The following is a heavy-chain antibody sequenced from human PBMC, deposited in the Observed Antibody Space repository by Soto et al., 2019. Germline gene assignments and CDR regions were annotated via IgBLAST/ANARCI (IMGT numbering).Heavy chain of an antibody. V-gene: IGHV1-46*04. CDR3: ARDGLDPPFGVVIPSYYYYYGMDV. D-gene: IGHD3-3*01. J-gene: IGHJ6*02. CDR1: GYTFTSYY. Sequence: QVQLVQSGAEVKKPGASVKVSCKASGYTFTSYYMHWVRQAPGQGLEWMGIINPSGGSTRYAQKLQGRVTMTSDTSTSTVYMELSSLRSEDTAVYYCARDGLDPPFGVVIPSYYYYYGMDVWGQGTTVTVSS. CDR2: INPSGGST.